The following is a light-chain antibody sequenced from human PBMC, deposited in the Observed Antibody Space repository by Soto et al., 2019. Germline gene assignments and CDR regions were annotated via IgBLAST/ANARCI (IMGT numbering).Light chain of an antibody. J-gene: IGLJ3*02. Sequence: QSVLTQPPSASGTPGQRDTIYCSGSRSNIGSNTVNWYRLLPGTAPKLLIYSNNQRPSGVPDRFSGSKSGTSASLAISGLQSEDVADYYCAAWDDSLNGWVFGGGTKLTVL. V-gene: IGLV1-44*01. CDR1: RSNIGSNT. CDR2: SNN. CDR3: AAWDDSLNGWV.